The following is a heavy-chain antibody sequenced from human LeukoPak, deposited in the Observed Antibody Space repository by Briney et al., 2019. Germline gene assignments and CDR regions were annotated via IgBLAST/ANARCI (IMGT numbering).Heavy chain of an antibody. CDR1: GGTFSSYA. J-gene: IGHJ6*02. CDR2: IIPIFGTA. Sequence: ASVKVSCKASGGTFSSYAISWVRQAPGQGLEWMGGIIPIFGTANYAQKFRGRVTITADESTSTAYMELRSLRSDDTAVYYCASGQTYSSSWQGDYYYGMDVWGQGTTVTVSS. D-gene: IGHD6-13*01. V-gene: IGHV1-69*01. CDR3: ASGQTYSSSWQGDYYYGMDV.